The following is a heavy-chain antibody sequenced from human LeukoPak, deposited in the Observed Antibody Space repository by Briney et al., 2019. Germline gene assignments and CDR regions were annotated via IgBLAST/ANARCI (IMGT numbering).Heavy chain of an antibody. CDR1: GGSFSGYY. D-gene: IGHD3-22*01. Sequence: SETLSLTCAVYGGSFSGYYWSWIRQPPGKGLEWIGEINHSGSTNYNPSLKSRVTISVDTSKNQFSLKLSSVTAADTAVYYCARVPYDSSGYRSDYWGQGTLVTVSS. V-gene: IGHV4-34*01. CDR3: ARVPYDSSGYRSDY. CDR2: INHSGST. J-gene: IGHJ4*02.